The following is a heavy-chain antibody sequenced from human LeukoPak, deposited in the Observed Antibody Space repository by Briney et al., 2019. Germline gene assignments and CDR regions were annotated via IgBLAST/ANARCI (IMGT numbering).Heavy chain of an antibody. J-gene: IGHJ4*02. CDR3: ARDSCAFGELIRYFDY. D-gene: IGHD3-10*01. V-gene: IGHV1-18*01. CDR1: GYTFTSYG. Sequence: GASVKVSCKASGYTFTSYGISWVRQAPGQGLEWMGWISAYNGNTNYAQKLQGRVTMTTDTSTSTAYMELRSLRSDDTAVYYCARDSCAFGELIRYFDYWGQGTLVTVSS. CDR2: ISAYNGNT.